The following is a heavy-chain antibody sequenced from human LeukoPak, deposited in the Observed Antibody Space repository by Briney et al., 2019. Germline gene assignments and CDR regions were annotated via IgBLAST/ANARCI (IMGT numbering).Heavy chain of an antibody. CDR3: ARTGTFTYYYYYMDV. J-gene: IGHJ6*03. V-gene: IGHV1-18*01. CDR2: ISAYNGNT. CDR1: GYTFTSYG. Sequence: ASVKVSFKASGYTFTSYGISWVRQAPGQGLEWMGWISAYNGNTNYAQKLQGRVTITTDTSTSTAYMELRSLRSDDTAVYYCARTGTFTYYYYYMDVWGKGTTVTISS. D-gene: IGHD1-1*01.